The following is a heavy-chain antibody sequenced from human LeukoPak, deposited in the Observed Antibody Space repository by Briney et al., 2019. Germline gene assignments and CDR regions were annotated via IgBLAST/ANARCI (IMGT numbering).Heavy chain of an antibody. CDR3: ARVSTMSPNHHEDDAFDI. J-gene: IGHJ3*02. V-gene: IGHV1-2*02. D-gene: IGHD2/OR15-2a*01. CDR1: GYTFTGYY. Sequence: PGGSLRLSCAASGYTFTGYYMHWVRQAPGQGLEWMGWINPNSGGTNSAQKFQGRVTMTRDTSISTAYMDLSRLRSDDTAVYYCARVSTMSPNHHEDDAFDIWGQGTMVTVSS. CDR2: INPNSGGT.